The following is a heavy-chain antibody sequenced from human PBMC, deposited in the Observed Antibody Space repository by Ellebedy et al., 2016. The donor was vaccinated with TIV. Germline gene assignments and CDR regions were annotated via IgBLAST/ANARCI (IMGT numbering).Heavy chain of an antibody. CDR1: GDSISSNGYY. CDR3: ARHVGSASGDHFDY. V-gene: IGHV4-39*01. Sequence: SETLSLTXTVSGDSISSNGYYWGWIRQPPGKGLEWIGSIFYSGNTHYKVSLGSRVTISRDTSKNQFSLKLSSVTAADTAVYFCARHVGSASGDHFDYWGQGTLVTVSS. CDR2: IFYSGNT. D-gene: IGHD3-10*01. J-gene: IGHJ4*02.